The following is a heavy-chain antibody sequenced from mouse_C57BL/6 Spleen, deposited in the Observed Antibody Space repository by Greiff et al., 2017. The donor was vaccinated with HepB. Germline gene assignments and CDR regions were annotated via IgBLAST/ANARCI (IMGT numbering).Heavy chain of an antibody. Sequence: VQLVESGAELARPGASVKLSCKASGYTFTSYGISWVKQRTGQGLEWIGEIYPRSGNTYYNEKFKGKATLTADKSSSTAYMELRSLTSEDSAVYFCARSRESYYEDYWGQGTSVTVSS. CDR1: GYTFTSYG. CDR2: IYPRSGNT. V-gene: IGHV1-81*01. J-gene: IGHJ4*01. D-gene: IGHD1-1*01. CDR3: ARSRESYYEDY.